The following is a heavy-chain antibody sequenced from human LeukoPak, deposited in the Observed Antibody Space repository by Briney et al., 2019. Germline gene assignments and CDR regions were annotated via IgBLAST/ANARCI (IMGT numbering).Heavy chain of an antibody. V-gene: IGHV3-23*01. CDR3: ANNPNYYYMDV. CDR2: ISGSGGST. Sequence: PGGSLRLSCAASGFTFSSYAMHWVRQAPGKGLEWVSTISGSGGSTYYADSVKGRFTISRDNSKNTLYLQMKNLGVEDTAIYYCANNPNYYYMDVWGKGTTVTISS. CDR1: GFTFSSYA. J-gene: IGHJ6*03.